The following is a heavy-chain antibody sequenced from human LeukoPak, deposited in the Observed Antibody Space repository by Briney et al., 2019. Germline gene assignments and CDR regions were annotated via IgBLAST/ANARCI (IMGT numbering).Heavy chain of an antibody. J-gene: IGHJ4*02. CDR2: IYYSGST. CDR3: ARDLGDGYNFDY. CDR1: GGSISGYY. V-gene: IGHV4-59*01. D-gene: IGHD5-24*01. Sequence: SETLSLTCTVSGGSISGYYWSWIRQPPGKGLEWIGYIYYSGSTNYNPSLKSRVTISVDTSKNQFSLKLSSVTAADTAVYYCARDLGDGYNFDYWGQGTLVTVSS.